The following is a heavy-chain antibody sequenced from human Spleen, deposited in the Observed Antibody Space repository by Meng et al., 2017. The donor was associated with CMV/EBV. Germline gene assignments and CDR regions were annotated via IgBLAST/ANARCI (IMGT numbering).Heavy chain of an antibody. D-gene: IGHD1-26*01. V-gene: IGHV6-1*01. CDR1: GDSVSSNTAA. J-gene: IGHJ6*02. CDR3: ARGFLRGSSQCYYYGMDV. CDR2: TYYRSKWYN. Sequence: SQTLSLTCAISGDSVSSNTAAWNWIRQSPSRGLEWLARTYYRSKWYNDYAISVNSRISINPDTSKNQFSLKLSSVTAADTAVYYCARGFLRGSSQCYYYGMDVWGQGTTVTVSS.